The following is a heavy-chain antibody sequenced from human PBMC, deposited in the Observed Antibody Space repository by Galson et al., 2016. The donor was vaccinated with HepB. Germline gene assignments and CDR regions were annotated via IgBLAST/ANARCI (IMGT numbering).Heavy chain of an antibody. Sequence: SVKVSCKASGYTFSTYGSNWVRQAPGQGLEWMGGIIPVFGTANYAQKFQGRVTITADESTTTANMEVSSLRSEDTAVYYCAREVARMIDSRYFDVWGRGTLVTVSS. CDR2: IIPVFGTA. V-gene: IGHV1-69*13. J-gene: IGHJ2*01. D-gene: IGHD3-22*01. CDR1: GYTFSTYG. CDR3: AREVARMIDSRYFDV.